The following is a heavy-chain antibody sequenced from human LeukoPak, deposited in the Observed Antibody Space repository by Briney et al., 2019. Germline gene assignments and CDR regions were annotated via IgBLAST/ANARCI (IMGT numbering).Heavy chain of an antibody. CDR3: AREGIQLWLRGAFDI. Sequence: GGSLRLSCAASGFTVSSNYMSWVRQAPGPGLEWVSVIYSGGSTYYADSVKGRFTISRDNYKNTLYLQMNSLRAEDTAVYYCAREGIQLWLRGAFDIWGQGTMVTVSS. D-gene: IGHD5-18*01. V-gene: IGHV3-53*01. J-gene: IGHJ3*02. CDR2: IYSGGST. CDR1: GFTVSSNY.